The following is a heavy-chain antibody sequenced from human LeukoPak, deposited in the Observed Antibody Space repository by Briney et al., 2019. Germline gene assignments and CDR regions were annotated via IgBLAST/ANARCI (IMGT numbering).Heavy chain of an antibody. CDR3: ARDLYGRYFDY. Sequence: KPSETLSLTCAVYGGSFSGYYWSWIRQPPGKGLEWIGEINHSGSTNYNPSLKSRVTISVDTSKNQFSLKLSSVTAADTAVYYCARDLYGRYFDYWGQGTLVTVSS. V-gene: IGHV4-34*01. D-gene: IGHD2-8*01. CDR2: INHSGST. J-gene: IGHJ4*02. CDR1: GGSFSGYY.